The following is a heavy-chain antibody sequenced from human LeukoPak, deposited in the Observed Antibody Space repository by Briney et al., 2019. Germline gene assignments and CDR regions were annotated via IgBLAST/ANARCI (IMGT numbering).Heavy chain of an antibody. J-gene: IGHJ4*02. CDR2: INPNSGGT. V-gene: IGHV1-2*04. CDR1: GYTFTSYG. D-gene: IGHD3-10*01. CDR3: ARGVGYGSGSYYGSPLDY. Sequence: ASVKVSCKASGYTFTSYGISWVRQAPGQGLEWMGWINPNSGGTNYAQKFQGWVTMTRDTSISTAYMELSRLRSDDTAVYYCARGVGYGSGSYYGSPLDYWSQGTLVTVSS.